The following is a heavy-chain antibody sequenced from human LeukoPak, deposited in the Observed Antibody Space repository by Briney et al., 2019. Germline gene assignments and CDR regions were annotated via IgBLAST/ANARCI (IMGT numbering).Heavy chain of an antibody. D-gene: IGHD4-17*01. V-gene: IGHV4-34*01. CDR2: INHSGST. CDR1: GGSFSGYY. CDR3: ASSVYGDYVWNWFDP. J-gene: IGHJ5*02. Sequence: SETLSLTCAVYGGSFSGYYWSWIRQPPGKGLEWIGEINHSGSTNYNPSLKSRVTISVDTSKNQFSLKLSSVTAADTAVYYCASSVYGDYVWNWFDPWGQGTLVTVSS.